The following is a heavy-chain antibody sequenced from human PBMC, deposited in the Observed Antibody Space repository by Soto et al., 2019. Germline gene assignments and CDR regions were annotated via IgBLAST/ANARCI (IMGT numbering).Heavy chain of an antibody. Sequence: PSETLSLTCTVSGGSISSSSYYWGWIRQPPGKGLEWIASIYYIGSTYYHPSLKSRVTISVDTSKNQFSLGLSSVTAADSVVYYCARPRSSGGQAFDYWGQGTLVTVSS. J-gene: IGHJ4*02. D-gene: IGHD6-19*01. CDR3: ARPRSSGGQAFDY. V-gene: IGHV4-39*01. CDR2: IYYIGST. CDR1: GGSISSSSYY.